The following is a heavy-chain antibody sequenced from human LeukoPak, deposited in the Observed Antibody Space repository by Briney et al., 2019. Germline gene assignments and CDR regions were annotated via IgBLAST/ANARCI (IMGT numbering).Heavy chain of an antibody. D-gene: IGHD6-19*01. CDR2: ISSNGGTT. CDR1: GFTFSSYA. J-gene: IGHJ4*02. CDR3: AKVGSGWPGYYFDY. Sequence: GGSLRLSCAASGFTFSSYAMHWVRLSSGKGLEYVSGISSNGGTTSYADSVQGRFTISRDNFKNTLYLQMDSLRGEDMAVYYCAKVGSGWPGYYFDYWGQGTLVTVSS. V-gene: IGHV3-64*02.